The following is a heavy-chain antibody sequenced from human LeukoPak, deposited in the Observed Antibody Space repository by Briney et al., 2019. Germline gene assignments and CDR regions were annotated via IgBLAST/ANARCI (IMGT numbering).Heavy chain of an antibody. V-gene: IGHV3-11*04. CDR3: ARDYYGSYYYYYYMDV. J-gene: IGHJ6*03. CDR1: GFTFSDYY. D-gene: IGHD3-10*01. Sequence: GGFLRLSCAASGFTFSDYYMSWIRQAPGKGLEWVSYISSSGSTIYYADSVKGRFTISRDNAKNSLYLQMNSLRAEDTAVYYCARDYYGSYYYYYYMDVWGKGTTVTVSS. CDR2: ISSSGSTI.